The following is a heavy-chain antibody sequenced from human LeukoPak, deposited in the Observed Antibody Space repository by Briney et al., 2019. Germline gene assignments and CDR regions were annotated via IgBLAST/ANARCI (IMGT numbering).Heavy chain of an antibody. CDR2: ISGSDGST. CDR3: VAFDY. CDR1: GFTFSSFG. Sequence: GGTLRLSCAASGFTFSSFGMSWVRQAPGKGLEWLSSISGSDGSTYYADSVKGRFTISRDNSKNTLYLQMNSLRAEDTAIYYCVAFDYWGQGTLVTVSS. J-gene: IGHJ4*02. V-gene: IGHV3-23*01.